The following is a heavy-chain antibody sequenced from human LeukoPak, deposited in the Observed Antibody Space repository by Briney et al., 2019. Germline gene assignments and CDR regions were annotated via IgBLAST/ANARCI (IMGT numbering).Heavy chain of an antibody. V-gene: IGHV3-23*01. CDR2: ISSSGGTT. J-gene: IGHJ3*02. Sequence: GGSLRLSCAASGFTFSNYAMSWVRQSPGKGLEGVSFISSSGGTTYYADSEKGRFTLSRDNSKNTLYLQMNSLRAEDTAVYYCAKDEWQQLVRGDFDIWGQGTMVTVSS. CDR1: GFTFSNYA. D-gene: IGHD6-13*01. CDR3: AKDEWQQLVRGDFDI.